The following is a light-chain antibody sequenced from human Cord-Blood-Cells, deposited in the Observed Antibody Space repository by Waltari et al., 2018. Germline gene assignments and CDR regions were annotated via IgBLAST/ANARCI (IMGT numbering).Light chain of an antibody. CDR1: SSDVGSYKL. CDR2: EGS. CDR3: CSYAGSSTVV. J-gene: IGLJ2*01. V-gene: IGLV2-23*01. Sequence: QSALTQPASVSGSPGQSITISCPGTSSDVGSYKLVSWYQQHPGKAPKLMIYEGSKRPSGVSNRFSGSKSGNTASLTISGLQAEDEADYYCCSYAGSSTVVFGGGTKLTVL.